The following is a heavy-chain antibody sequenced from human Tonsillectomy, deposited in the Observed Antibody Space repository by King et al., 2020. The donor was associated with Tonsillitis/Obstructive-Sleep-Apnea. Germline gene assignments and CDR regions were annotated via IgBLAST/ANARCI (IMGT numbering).Heavy chain of an antibody. V-gene: IGHV1-46*01. CDR2: INPSSGST. Sequence: QLVQSGAEVKKPGASVKVSCKAYGYTFTRHYIHWVRQAPGQGLEWMGMINPSSGSTTYAQKFQGRVTMTRDTSTCTVHMELSSLRSEDTAVYYCARDDKDDRYFDYWGQGTLVTVSS. D-gene: IGHD2-15*01. CDR3: ARDDKDDRYFDY. CDR1: GYTFTRHY. J-gene: IGHJ4*02.